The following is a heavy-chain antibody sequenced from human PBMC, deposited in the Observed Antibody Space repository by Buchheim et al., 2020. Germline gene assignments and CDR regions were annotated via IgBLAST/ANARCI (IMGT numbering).Heavy chain of an antibody. CDR2: IWYDGSNK. CDR3: ARNGAFPEHYYYYGMDV. V-gene: IGHV3-33*01. Sequence: VQLLESGGGLVQPGGSLRLSCAASGFTFSSYGMHWVRQAPGKGLEWVAVIWYDGSNKYYADSVKGRFTISRDNSKNTLYLQMNSLRAEDTAVYYCARNGAFPEHYYYYGMDVWGQGTT. CDR1: GFTFSSYG. D-gene: IGHD1-14*01. J-gene: IGHJ6*02.